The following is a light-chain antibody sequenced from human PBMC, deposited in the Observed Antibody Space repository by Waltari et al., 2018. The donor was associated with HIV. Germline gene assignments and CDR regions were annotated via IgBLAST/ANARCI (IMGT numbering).Light chain of an antibody. CDR1: SSDVGTYNY. J-gene: IGLJ2*01. CDR3: SSYTNTNIS. V-gene: IGLV2-14*01. Sequence: QSALTQPASVSGSPGQSITISCTGPSSDVGTYNYVSWYQQHPRKAPKLIIYEVSTRPSGISDRFSGSKSDNAASLTIAALQPEDEADYYCSSYTNTNISFGGGTKLTVL. CDR2: EVS.